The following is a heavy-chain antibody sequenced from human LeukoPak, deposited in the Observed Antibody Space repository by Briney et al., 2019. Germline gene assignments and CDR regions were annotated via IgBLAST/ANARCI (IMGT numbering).Heavy chain of an antibody. J-gene: IGHJ3*02. CDR3: ARCSRSSTDCYSAFDI. CDR2: ISWNSGSI. V-gene: IGHV3-9*01. Sequence: GGSLRLSCAASGFTFDDYAMHWVRQAPGKGLEWVSGISWNSGSIGYADSVKGRFTISRDNAKSSLYLQMNSLRAEDTALYYCARCSRSSTDCYSAFDIWGQGTMVTVSS. D-gene: IGHD2-2*02. CDR1: GFTFDDYA.